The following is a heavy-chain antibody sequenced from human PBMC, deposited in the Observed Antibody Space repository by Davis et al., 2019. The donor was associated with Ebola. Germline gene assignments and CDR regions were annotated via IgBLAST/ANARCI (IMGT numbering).Heavy chain of an antibody. Sequence: PSETLSLTCAVYGGSFSGYYWSWIRQPPGKGLEWIGEINHSGSTNYNPSLKSRVTISVDTSKNQFSLKLSSVTAADTAVYYCARGRWFDPWGQGTLVTVSS. CDR1: GGSFSGYY. J-gene: IGHJ5*02. V-gene: IGHV4-34*01. CDR2: INHSGST. CDR3: ARGRWFDP.